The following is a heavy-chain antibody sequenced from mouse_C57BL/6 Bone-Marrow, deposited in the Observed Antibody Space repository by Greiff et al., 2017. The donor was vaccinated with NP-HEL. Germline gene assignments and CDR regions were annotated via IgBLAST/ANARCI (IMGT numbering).Heavy chain of an antibody. CDR1: GFTFSDYG. CDR3: ARQDGYYFDV. J-gene: IGHJ1*03. CDR2: ISNLAYSI. V-gene: IGHV5-15*01. D-gene: IGHD2-3*01. Sequence: EVKVVESGGGLVQPGGSLKLSCAASGFTFSDYGMAWVRQAPRKGPEWVAFISNLAYSIYYADTVTGRFTISRENAKNTLYLEMSSLRSEDTAMYYCARQDGYYFDVWGTGTTVTVSS.